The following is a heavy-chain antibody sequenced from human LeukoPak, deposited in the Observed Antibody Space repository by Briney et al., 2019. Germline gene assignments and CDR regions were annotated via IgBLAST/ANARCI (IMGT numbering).Heavy chain of an antibody. V-gene: IGHV1-69*01. CDR3: ARGPEMATITPYYFDY. CDR1: GGTFSSYA. Sequence: SVKVSYKASGGTFSSYAISWVRQAPGQGLEWMGGIIPIFGTANYAQKFQGRVTITADESTSTAYMELSSLRSEDTAVYYCARGPEMATITPYYFDYWGQGTLVTVSS. D-gene: IGHD5-24*01. J-gene: IGHJ4*02. CDR2: IIPIFGTA.